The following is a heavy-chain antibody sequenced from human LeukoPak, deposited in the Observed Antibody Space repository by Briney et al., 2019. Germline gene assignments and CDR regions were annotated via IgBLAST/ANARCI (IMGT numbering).Heavy chain of an antibody. D-gene: IGHD1-26*01. V-gene: IGHV5-51*01. CDR2: IYPGDSDT. J-gene: IGHJ3*02. CDR1: GYSFTSYW. CDR3: ARHVVGANGVPDAFDI. Sequence: GESLKISCKGSGYSFTSYWIGWVRQMPGKGLEWMGIIYPGDSDTRYSPSFQGQVTISADKSISTAYLQWSSLKASDTAMYYCARHVVGANGVPDAFDIWGQGTMVTVSS.